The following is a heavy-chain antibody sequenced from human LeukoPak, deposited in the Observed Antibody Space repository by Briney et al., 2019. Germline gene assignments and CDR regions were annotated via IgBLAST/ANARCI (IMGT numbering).Heavy chain of an antibody. J-gene: IGHJ4*02. CDR3: ARDGSTVRAFDY. Sequence: GGSLRLSCAASGFTFSRYWMSWVRQAPGKGLELVANIKQDGSEKYFVDSVKGRFTISRDNAKNSLYLQVNSLRAEDTAVYYCARDGSTVRAFDYWGQGTLVTVSS. CDR2: IKQDGSEK. CDR1: GFTFSRYW. D-gene: IGHD4-17*01. V-gene: IGHV3-7*01.